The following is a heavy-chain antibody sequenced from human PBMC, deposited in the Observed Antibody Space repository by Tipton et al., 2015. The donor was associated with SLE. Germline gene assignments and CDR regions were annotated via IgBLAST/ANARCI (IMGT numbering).Heavy chain of an antibody. J-gene: IGHJ3*02. D-gene: IGHD3-16*02. V-gene: IGHV3-30-3*01. Sequence: SLRLSCAASGFTFSSYAMHWVRQAPGKGLEWVAVISYDGNNKYYADSVKGRFTISRDNSKNTLYLQMNSLRAEDTAVYYCAKDRMITFGGVIVSDAFDIWGQGTMVTVSS. CDR1: GFTFSSYA. CDR3: AKDRMITFGGVIVSDAFDI. CDR2: ISYDGNNK.